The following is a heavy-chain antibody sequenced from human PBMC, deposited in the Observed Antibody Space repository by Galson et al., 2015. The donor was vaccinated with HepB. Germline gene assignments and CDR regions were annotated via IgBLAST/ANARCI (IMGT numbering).Heavy chain of an antibody. J-gene: IGHJ4*02. V-gene: IGHV3-21*01. D-gene: IGHD3-22*01. CDR1: GFTFSSYS. CDR2: ISSSSSYI. Sequence: SLRLSCAASGFTFSSYSMNWVRQAPGKGLEWVSSISSSSSYIYYADSVKGRFTISRDNAKNSLYLQMNSLRAEDTAVYYCARAASGYYDSSGYYSLDYWGQGTLVTVSS. CDR3: ARAASGYYDSSGYYSLDY.